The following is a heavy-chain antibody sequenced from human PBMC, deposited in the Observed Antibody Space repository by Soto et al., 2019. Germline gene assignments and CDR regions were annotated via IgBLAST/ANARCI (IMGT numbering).Heavy chain of an antibody. CDR1: GYTFTGYY. D-gene: IGHD3-3*01. J-gene: IGHJ4*02. V-gene: IGHV1-2*02. Sequence: SVKVSCKASGYTFTGYYMHWVRQAPGQGLEWMGWINPNSGGTNYAQKFQGRVTMTRDTSISTAYMELSRLRSDDTAVYYCARDQGDYDFWSGYSLARYYFDYWGQGALVTVSS. CDR2: INPNSGGT. CDR3: ARDQGDYDFWSGYSLARYYFDY.